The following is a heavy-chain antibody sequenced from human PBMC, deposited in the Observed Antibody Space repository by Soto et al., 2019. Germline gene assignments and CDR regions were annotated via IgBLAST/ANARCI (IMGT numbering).Heavy chain of an antibody. J-gene: IGHJ4*02. CDR3: ARDPRHCSGGSCSFDY. D-gene: IGHD2-15*01. CDR1: GFTFSTYN. CDR2: ISRSSSTI. Sequence: GGSLRLSCAASGFTFSTYNMNWVRQAPGKGLEWVSYISRSSSTIYYADSVKGRFTISRDNAKNSLYLQMNSLRDEDTAVYYCARDPRHCSGGSCSFDYWGQGTLVTVSS. V-gene: IGHV3-48*02.